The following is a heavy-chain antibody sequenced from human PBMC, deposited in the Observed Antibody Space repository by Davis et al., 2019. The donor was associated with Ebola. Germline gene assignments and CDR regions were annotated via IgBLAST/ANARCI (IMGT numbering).Heavy chain of an antibody. CDR3: ARGRRSMVQGVGMDV. V-gene: IGHV1-2*04. Sequence: AASVKVSCKASGYTFTGYYMHWVRQAPGQGLEWMGWINPNSGGTNYAQKFQGWVTMTRDTSISTAYMELSSLRSEDTAVYYCARGRRSMVQGVGMDVWGQGTTVTVSS. CDR2: INPNSGGT. D-gene: IGHD3-10*01. CDR1: GYTFTGYY. J-gene: IGHJ6*02.